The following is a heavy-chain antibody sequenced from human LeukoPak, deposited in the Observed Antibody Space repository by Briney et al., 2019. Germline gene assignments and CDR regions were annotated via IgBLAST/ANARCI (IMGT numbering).Heavy chain of an antibody. Sequence: GGSLRLSCAASGFTFSSYWMSWVRQAPGKGLEWVANIKQDGSEKYYVDSVKGRFTISRDNAKNSLYLQMNSLRAEDTAVYYCARGIVVVVAASVYFDYWGQGTLVTVSS. CDR3: ARGIVVVVAASVYFDY. CDR2: IKQDGSEK. D-gene: IGHD2-15*01. J-gene: IGHJ4*02. V-gene: IGHV3-7*01. CDR1: GFTFSSYW.